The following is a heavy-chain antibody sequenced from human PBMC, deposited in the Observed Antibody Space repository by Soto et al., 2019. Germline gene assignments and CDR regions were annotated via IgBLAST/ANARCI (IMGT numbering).Heavy chain of an antibody. CDR3: ARDLESYYGSGSSNDAFDI. J-gene: IGHJ3*02. V-gene: IGHV1-18*01. CDR2: ISAYNGNT. Sequence: GLEWMGWISAYNGNTNYAQKLQGRVTMTTDTSTSTAYMELRSLRSDDTAVYYCARDLESYYGSGSSNDAFDIWGQGTMVTVSS. D-gene: IGHD3-10*01.